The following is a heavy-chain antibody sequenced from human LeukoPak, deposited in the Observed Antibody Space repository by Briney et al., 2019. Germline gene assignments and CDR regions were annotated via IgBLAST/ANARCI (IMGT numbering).Heavy chain of an antibody. D-gene: IGHD3-3*01. Sequence: GGSLRLSCVTSGFTFSTYAFHWVRQAPGKGLEWVATMSFDVNNKYYADSVKGRFTISRDNSKNTLYLQMNSLRAEDTAVYYCAKDLGQGTIFGVVIMPAYWGQGTLVTVSS. CDR3: AKDLGQGTIFGVVIMPAY. CDR2: MSFDVNNK. CDR1: GFTFSTYA. J-gene: IGHJ4*02. V-gene: IGHV3-30*04.